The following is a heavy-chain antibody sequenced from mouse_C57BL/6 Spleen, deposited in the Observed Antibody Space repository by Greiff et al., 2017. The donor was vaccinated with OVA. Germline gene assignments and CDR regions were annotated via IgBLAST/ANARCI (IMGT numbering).Heavy chain of an antibody. D-gene: IGHD2-5*01. CDR3: AREDSNYEIGY. J-gene: IGHJ2*01. CDR1: GYAFSSYW. Sequence: QVHVKQSGAELVKPGASVKISCKASGYAFSSYWMNWVKQRPGKGLEWIGQIYPGDGDTNYNGKFKGKATLTADKSSSTAYMQLSSLTSEDSAVYFCAREDSNYEIGYWGQGTTLTVSS. CDR2: IYPGDGDT. V-gene: IGHV1-80*01.